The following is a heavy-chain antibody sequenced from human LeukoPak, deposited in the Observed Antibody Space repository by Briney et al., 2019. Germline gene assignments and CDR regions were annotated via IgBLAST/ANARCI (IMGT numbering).Heavy chain of an antibody. D-gene: IGHD3-10*01. CDR2: TSSSGSYI. CDR1: GFTFSSYS. J-gene: IGHJ4*02. V-gene: IGHV3-21*01. Sequence: MSGGSLRLSCAASGFTFSSYSMNWVRQAPGKGLEWVSSTSSSGSYIYYPDSVKGRFIISRSTTKNSLYLQMNSLRAEDTAVYYCARGPYGYWGQGTLVTVSS. CDR3: ARGPYGY.